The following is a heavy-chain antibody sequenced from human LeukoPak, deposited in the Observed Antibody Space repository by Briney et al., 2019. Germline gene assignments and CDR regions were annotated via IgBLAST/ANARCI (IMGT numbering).Heavy chain of an antibody. CDR2: LHTSGST. CDR1: GGLISSGSYY. CDR3: ARDFGYGDYFFDD. Sequence: SETLSLTCTVSGGLISSGSYYWSWIRQPAGEGLEWIGRLHTSGSTHYNPSLKSRVTMSVDTSKNQFSLKLSSVTAADTAVYYCARDFGYGDYFFDDWGQGTLVTVSS. J-gene: IGHJ4*02. D-gene: IGHD4-17*01. V-gene: IGHV4-61*02.